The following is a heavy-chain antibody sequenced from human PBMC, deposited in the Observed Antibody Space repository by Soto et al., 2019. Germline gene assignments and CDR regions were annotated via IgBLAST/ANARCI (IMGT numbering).Heavy chain of an antibody. CDR1: GGTFSSYT. V-gene: IGHV1-69*02. Sequence: QVQLVQSGAEVKKPGSSVKVSCKASGGTFSSYTISWVRQAPGQGLEWMGRIIPILGIANYAQKFQCRVTITADKSTSPAYMELSSLRSEDTAVYYCASASKDTALGFSDYWGQGTLVTVSS. D-gene: IGHD5-18*01. J-gene: IGHJ4*02. CDR3: ASASKDTALGFSDY. CDR2: IIPILGIA.